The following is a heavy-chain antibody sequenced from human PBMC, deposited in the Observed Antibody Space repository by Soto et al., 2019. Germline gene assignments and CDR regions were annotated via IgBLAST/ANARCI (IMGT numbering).Heavy chain of an antibody. J-gene: IGHJ4*02. CDR3: ARHWPQLPLNL. V-gene: IGHV5-51*01. Sequence: GAAPTVSSKVSGYSFSSYWSASVRQMAGKGLEWMGIIYPGDSDTRYSPSFQGQVTISADKSINTAYLQWNSLKASDTAMYYCARHWPQLPLNLWGQGTLVTVAA. CDR1: GYSFSSYW. CDR2: IYPGDSDT.